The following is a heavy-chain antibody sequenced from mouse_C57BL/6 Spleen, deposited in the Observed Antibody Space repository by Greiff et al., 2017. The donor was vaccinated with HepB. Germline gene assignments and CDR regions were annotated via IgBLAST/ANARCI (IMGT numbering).Heavy chain of an antibody. CDR1: GYAFSSSW. V-gene: IGHV1-82*01. CDR3: ARFGYYGFAY. D-gene: IGHD1-2*01. J-gene: IGHJ3*01. CDR2: IYPGDGDT. Sequence: VKLMESGPELVKPGASVKISCKASGYAFSSSWMNWVKQRPGKGLEWIGRIYPGDGDTNYNGKFKGKATLTADKSSSTAYMQLSSLTSEDSAVYFCARFGYYGFAYWGQGTLVTVSA.